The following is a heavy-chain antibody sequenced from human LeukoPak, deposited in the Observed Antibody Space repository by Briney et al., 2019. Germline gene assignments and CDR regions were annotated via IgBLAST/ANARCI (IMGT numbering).Heavy chain of an antibody. J-gene: IGHJ4*02. Sequence: GGSLRLSCAASGFTFDDYAMHWVRQAPGKGLEWVSSINWNSGSIGYADSVKGRFTISRDNAKNSLYLQMNSLRAEDTAVYYCARDHLYCSSTSCYANYFDYWGQGTLVTVSS. D-gene: IGHD2-2*01. CDR3: ARDHLYCSSTSCYANYFDY. V-gene: IGHV3-9*01. CDR1: GFTFDDYA. CDR2: INWNSGSI.